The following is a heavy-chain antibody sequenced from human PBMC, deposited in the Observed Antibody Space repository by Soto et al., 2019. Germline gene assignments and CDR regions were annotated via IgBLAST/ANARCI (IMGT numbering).Heavy chain of an antibody. CDR2: INPSGGST. J-gene: IGHJ5*02. CDR1: GYTFTSYY. CDR3: ARDSNFSPYSSGWNWFDP. V-gene: IGHV1-46*01. D-gene: IGHD6-19*01. Sequence: GASVKVSCKASGYTFTSYYMHWVRQAPGQGLEWMGIINPSGGSTGYAQKFQGRFTMTRDTSTSTVDMELSSLRSEDTAVYYCARDSNFSPYSSGWNWFDPWGQGTLVTVSS.